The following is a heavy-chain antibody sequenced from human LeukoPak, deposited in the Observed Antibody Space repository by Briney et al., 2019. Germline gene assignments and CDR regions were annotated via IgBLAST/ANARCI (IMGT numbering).Heavy chain of an antibody. CDR3: ARGARGDDAFDI. CDR2: IYHSGST. CDR1: GGSISSGGYS. J-gene: IGHJ3*02. Sequence: RSESLSLTCAVSGGSISSGGYSWSWIRQPPGKGLEWIGYIYHSGSTYYNPSLKSRVTISVDRSKNQFSLKLSSVTAADTAVYYCARGARGDDAFDIWGQGRMLTVPS. V-gene: IGHV4-30-2*01.